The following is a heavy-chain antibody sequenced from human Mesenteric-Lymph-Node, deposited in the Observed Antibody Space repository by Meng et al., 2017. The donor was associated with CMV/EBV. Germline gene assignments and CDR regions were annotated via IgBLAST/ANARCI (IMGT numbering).Heavy chain of an antibody. CDR3: ARKSGVVGVTSYYFYGMDV. CDR1: GYTFTSYG. Sequence: ASVKVSCKASGYTFTSYGISWVRQAPGQGLEWLGWISTYNGNTMYAQKLQGRVTMTRDTSTSTAYMELKSLRSDDTAVYYCARKSGVVGVTSYYFYGMDVWGQGTTVTVSS. CDR2: ISTYNGNT. J-gene: IGHJ6*02. V-gene: IGHV1-18*01. D-gene: IGHD1-26*01.